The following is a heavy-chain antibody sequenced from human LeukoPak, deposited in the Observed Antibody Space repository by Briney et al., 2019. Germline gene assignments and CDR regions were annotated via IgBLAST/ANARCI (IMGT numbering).Heavy chain of an antibody. J-gene: IGHJ4*02. Sequence: SETLSLTCAVYGGSFSGYYWSWIRQPPGKGLEWIGEINHSGSTNYNPSLKSRGTISVDTSKNQFSLKLSSVTAADTAVYYCARVASDSSGYYYPYYFDYWGQGALVTVSS. D-gene: IGHD3-22*01. CDR3: ARVASDSSGYYYPYYFDY. CDR1: GGSFSGYY. V-gene: IGHV4-34*01. CDR2: INHSGST.